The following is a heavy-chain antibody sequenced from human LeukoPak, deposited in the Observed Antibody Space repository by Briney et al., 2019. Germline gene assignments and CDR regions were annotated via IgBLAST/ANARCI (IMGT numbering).Heavy chain of an antibody. V-gene: IGHV1-2*02. CDR3: ARGAILRYFDWLLGANWFDP. J-gene: IGHJ5*02. D-gene: IGHD3-9*01. CDR1: GYTFTGYY. Sequence: GASVKVSCKAFGYTFTGYYMHWVRQAPGQGLEWMGWINPKSGGTNYAQKFQGRVTMTRDTSISTAYMELSRLRSDDTAIYYCARGAILRYFDWLLGANWFDPWGQGTLVAVSS. CDR2: INPKSGGT.